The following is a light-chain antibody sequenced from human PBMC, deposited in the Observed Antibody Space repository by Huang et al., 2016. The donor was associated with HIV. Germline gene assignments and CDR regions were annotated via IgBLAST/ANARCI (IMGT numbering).Light chain of an antibody. J-gene: IGKJ1*01. CDR3: QQYYSYRT. CDR1: QDINNF. CDR2: VAS. Sequence: AIRMTQSPSSLSASTGDRVNITGRASQDINNFIAWYQQKPGKAPNLLIYVASILETGVPSRFSGSGSGTEFNLSISCLQSEDFATYYCQQYYSYRTFGQGTQVEIK. V-gene: IGKV1-8*01.